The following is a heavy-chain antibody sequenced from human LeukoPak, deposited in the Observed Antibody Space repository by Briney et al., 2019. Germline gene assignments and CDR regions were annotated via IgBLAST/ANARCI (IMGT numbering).Heavy chain of an antibody. CDR1: GGSISSYY. D-gene: IGHD1-26*01. Sequence: SETLSLTCTVSGGSISSYYWSWIRQPPGKGLEWIGYIYYSGSTNYNPSLKSRVTISVDTSKNQFSLKLSSVTAADTAVYYCARERPTRWELLRTRPYYFDYWGQGTLVTVSS. V-gene: IGHV4-59*12. CDR2: IYYSGST. J-gene: IGHJ4*02. CDR3: ARERPTRWELLRTRPYYFDY.